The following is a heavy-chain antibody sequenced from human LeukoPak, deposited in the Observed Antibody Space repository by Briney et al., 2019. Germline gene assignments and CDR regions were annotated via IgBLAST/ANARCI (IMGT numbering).Heavy chain of an antibody. J-gene: IGHJ4*02. CDR3: ARNKRPLRLGELSLNY. CDR1: GGSFSGYY. D-gene: IGHD3-16*02. CDR2: INHSGST. V-gene: IGHV4-34*01. Sequence: KPSETLSLTCAVYGGSFSGYYWSWIRQPPGKGLEWIGEINHSGSTNYNPSLKSRVTISVDTSKNQFSLKLSSVTAADTAVYYCARNKRPLRLGELSLNYWGQGTLVTVSS.